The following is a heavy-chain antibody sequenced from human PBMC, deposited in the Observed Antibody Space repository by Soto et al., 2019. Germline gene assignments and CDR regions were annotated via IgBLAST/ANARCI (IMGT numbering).Heavy chain of an antibody. Sequence: RASVKVSCKASGYTFTSYGISWVRQAPGQGLEWMGWISAYNGNTNYAQKLQGRVTMTTDTSTSPAYMELRSPRSDDTAVYYCARCGSGCSGFDPWGQGTLVTVSS. CDR3: ARCGSGCSGFDP. CDR1: GYTFTSYG. J-gene: IGHJ5*02. D-gene: IGHD6-19*01. CDR2: ISAYNGNT. V-gene: IGHV1-18*04.